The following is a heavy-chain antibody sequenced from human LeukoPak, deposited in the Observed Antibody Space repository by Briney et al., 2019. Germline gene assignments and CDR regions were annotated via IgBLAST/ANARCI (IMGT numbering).Heavy chain of an antibody. CDR3: ARLYGDYGY. CDR1: GGSISSSSYY. D-gene: IGHD4-17*01. CDR2: IYYSGST. V-gene: IGHV4-39*01. J-gene: IGHJ4*02. Sequence: PSETLSLTCTVSGGSISSSSYYWGWIRQPPGKGLEWIGSIYYSGSTYYNPSLKSRVTISVDTSKNQFSLKLSSVTAADTAVYYCARLYGDYGYWGQGTLVTVSS.